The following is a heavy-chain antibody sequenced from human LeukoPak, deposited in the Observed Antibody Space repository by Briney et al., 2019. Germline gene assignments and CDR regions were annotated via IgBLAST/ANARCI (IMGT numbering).Heavy chain of an antibody. D-gene: IGHD3-16*01. Sequence: GESLRLSCACSGFIFSRSSMTWVRQSPGKGLEWVATINPDGSMKWYLDSVNGRFTISRDNSDNAVFLQMNSLRVEDMAVYYCAKLLGDVTTLDYWGQGILVTVSS. CDR1: GFIFSRSS. CDR2: INPDGSMK. CDR3: AKLLGDVTTLDY. J-gene: IGHJ4*02. V-gene: IGHV3-7*01.